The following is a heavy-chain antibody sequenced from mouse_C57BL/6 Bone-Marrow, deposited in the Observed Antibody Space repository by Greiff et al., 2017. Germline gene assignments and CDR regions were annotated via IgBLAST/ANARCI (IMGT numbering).Heavy chain of an antibody. V-gene: IGHV1-81*01. J-gene: IGHJ2*01. CDR1: GYTFTSYG. CDR2: IYPRSGNT. D-gene: IGHD2-12*01. CDR3: ARSGYSGYFDY. Sequence: QVQLQQSGAELARPGASVTLSCKASGYTFTSYGISWVKQRTGQGLEWIGEIYPRSGNTYYNEKFKGKATLTADKSSSTAYMELRSLTSEDSAVYFCARSGYSGYFDYWGQGTTLTVSS.